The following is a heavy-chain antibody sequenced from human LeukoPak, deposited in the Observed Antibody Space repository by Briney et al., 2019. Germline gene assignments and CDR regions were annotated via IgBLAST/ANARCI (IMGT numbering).Heavy chain of an antibody. CDR1: GGSISSYY. CDR3: ARDQSYDFWSGYGWFDP. Sequence: PSETLSLTCTVSGGSISSYYWSWIRQPAGKGLEWIGRIYTSGSTNYNPSLKSRVTISVDTSKNQFSLKLSSVTAADTAVYYCARDQSYDFWSGYGWFDPWGQGTLVTVSS. D-gene: IGHD3-3*01. V-gene: IGHV4-4*07. J-gene: IGHJ5*02. CDR2: IYTSGST.